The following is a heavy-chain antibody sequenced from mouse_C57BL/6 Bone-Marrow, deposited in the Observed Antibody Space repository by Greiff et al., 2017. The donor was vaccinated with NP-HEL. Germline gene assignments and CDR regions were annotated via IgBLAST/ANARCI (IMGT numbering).Heavy chain of an antibody. CDR2: INPNNGGT. CDR3: ARNYYSNLYYAMDY. Sequence: EVQLQQSGPELVKPGASVKMSCKASGYTFTDYNMHWVKQSHGKSLEWIGYINPNNGGTSYNQKFKGKATLTVNKSSSTAYMELRSLTSEDSAVYYCARNYYSNLYYAMDYWGQGTSVTVSS. CDR1: GYTFTDYN. J-gene: IGHJ4*01. V-gene: IGHV1-22*01. D-gene: IGHD2-5*01.